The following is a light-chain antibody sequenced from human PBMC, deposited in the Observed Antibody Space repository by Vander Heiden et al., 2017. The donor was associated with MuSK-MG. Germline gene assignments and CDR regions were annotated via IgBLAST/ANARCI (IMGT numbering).Light chain of an antibody. J-gene: IGKJ2*01. CDR1: QSISSY. Sequence: DIQMTQPPSSLSASVGDRVTITCRASQSISSYLNWYQQKPGKAPKLLIYAASSLQSGVPSRFSGSGSGTDFTLTISSLQPEDFATYYCQQSYSTTPTFGQGTKLEIK. CDR2: AAS. V-gene: IGKV1-39*01. CDR3: QQSYSTTPT.